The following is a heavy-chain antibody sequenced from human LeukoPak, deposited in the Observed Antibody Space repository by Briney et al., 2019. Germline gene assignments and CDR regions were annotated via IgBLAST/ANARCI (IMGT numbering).Heavy chain of an antibody. CDR3: ARDSGYDLRPTLDY. V-gene: IGHV3-53*01. CDR1: GFTFSRNY. CDR2: IYSDGRT. D-gene: IGHD5-12*01. Sequence: GGSLRLSCAASGFTFSRNYMSWVRQAPGKGLEWVSVIYSDGRTYYEDSVKGRFTISRDNSKNTLHLQMNSLRAEDTAVYYCARDSGYDLRPTLDYWGQGTLVTVSS. J-gene: IGHJ4*02.